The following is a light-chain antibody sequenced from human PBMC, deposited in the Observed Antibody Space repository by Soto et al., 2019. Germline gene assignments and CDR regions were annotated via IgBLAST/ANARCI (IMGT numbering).Light chain of an antibody. Sequence: EIVMTQSPATLSVSPGERATLSCRASQSVSSNLAWYQQKPGQAPRLLIYDASNRAPGTPARFSGSGSGTDFTLTISSLEPEDFAVYYCQQRTNWPPKDTFGQGTKVDIK. CDR1: QSVSSN. CDR3: QQRTNWPPKDT. V-gene: IGKV3-11*01. J-gene: IGKJ2*01. CDR2: DAS.